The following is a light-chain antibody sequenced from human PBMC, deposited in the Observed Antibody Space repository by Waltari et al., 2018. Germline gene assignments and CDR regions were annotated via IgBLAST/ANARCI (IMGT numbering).Light chain of an antibody. CDR1: TSNIGSNT. CDR3: AAWDYSLNYV. J-gene: IGLJ1*01. Sequence: QSVLTQPPSASGTPGQRVTISCSGSTSNIGSNTVNWYQQFPGTAPTLLIYSNNQRPSGVPDRCSASKSGTSASLAISGLYYEDEADYYCAAWDYSLNYVFGSGTKVTVL. CDR2: SNN. V-gene: IGLV1-44*01.